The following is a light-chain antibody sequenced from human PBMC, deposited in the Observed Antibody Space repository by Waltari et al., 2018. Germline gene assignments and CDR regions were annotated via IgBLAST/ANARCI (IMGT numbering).Light chain of an antibody. CDR3: NSRDSSGNHQV. CDR1: SLRSYY. V-gene: IGLV3-19*01. J-gene: IGLJ2*01. Sequence: SSELTQDPAVSVALGQTVRITCQGDSLRSYYASWYQQKPGQAPVLVICGKNNRPSGIPDRFSRCSSGNTASLTITGAQAEDEADYYCNSRDSSGNHQVFGGGTKLTVL. CDR2: GKN.